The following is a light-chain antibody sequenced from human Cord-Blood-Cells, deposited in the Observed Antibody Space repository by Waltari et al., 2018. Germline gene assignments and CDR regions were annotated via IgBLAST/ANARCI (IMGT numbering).Light chain of an antibody. V-gene: IGLV2-23*01. Sequence: QSALTQPASVSGSPGPSITIPCPGTSSDVGRYYLLSWYQQHPGKAPKLMIYEGSKRPSGVSNRFSGSKSGNTASLTISGLQAEDEADYYCCSYAGSSTYVFGTGTKVTVL. CDR3: CSYAGSSTYV. J-gene: IGLJ1*01. CDR1: SSDVGRYYL. CDR2: EGS.